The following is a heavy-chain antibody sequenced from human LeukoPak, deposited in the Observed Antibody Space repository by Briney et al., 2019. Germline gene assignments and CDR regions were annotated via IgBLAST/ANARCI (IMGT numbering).Heavy chain of an antibody. CDR2: IYPGDSDT. CDR1: GYSFTSYW. J-gene: IGHJ5*02. D-gene: IGHD3-9*01. CDR3: ARQTDSYYDILTGYPPRWFDP. Sequence: GESLKISCKGSGYSFTSYWIGWVRQMPGKGLEWMGIIYPGDSDTRYSPSFQGQVTISADKSISTAYLQWSSLKASDTAMYYCARQTDSYYDILTGYPPRWFDPWGQGTLVTVSS. V-gene: IGHV5-51*01.